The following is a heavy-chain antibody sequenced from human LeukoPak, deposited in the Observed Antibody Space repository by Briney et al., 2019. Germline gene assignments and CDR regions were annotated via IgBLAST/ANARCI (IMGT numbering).Heavy chain of an antibody. CDR3: ARDRQTGTTGNWFDP. CDR2: ISGSGGST. Sequence: PGGSLRLSCAASGFTFSSYAMSWVRQAPGKGLEWVSAISGSGGSTYYADSVKGRFTISRDNSKNTLYLQMNSLRAEDTAVYYCARDRQTGTTGNWFDPWGQGTLVTVSS. V-gene: IGHV3-23*01. J-gene: IGHJ5*02. D-gene: IGHD1-7*01. CDR1: GFTFSSYA.